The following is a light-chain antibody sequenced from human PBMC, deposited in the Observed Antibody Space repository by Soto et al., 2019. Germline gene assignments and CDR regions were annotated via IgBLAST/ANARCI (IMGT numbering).Light chain of an antibody. Sequence: QSVLTQPASVSGSPGQSITISCTGTSSDVGGYNYVSWYQQHPGKAPKLMIYEVSNRPSGVSNRFSGSKSRNTASLTISELPAEEEADYYCSSYTSSSPRVFGGGTKLTVL. J-gene: IGLJ3*02. CDR3: SSYTSSSPRV. CDR2: EVS. V-gene: IGLV2-14*01. CDR1: SSDVGGYNY.